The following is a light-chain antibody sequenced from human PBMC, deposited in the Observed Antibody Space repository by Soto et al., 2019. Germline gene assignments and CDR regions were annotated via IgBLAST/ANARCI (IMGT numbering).Light chain of an antibody. V-gene: IGKV4-1*01. J-gene: IGKJ1*01. CDR2: WAS. Sequence: DIVMTQSPDSLAVSLGERATINCKSSQSVLKSSNNKNHLAWYQQKPGQPPRLLIYWASMRESGVPDRFSGDGSGTDFTLTISSLQAEDAAVYYCQQYYSPPAMFGQGTKVEI. CDR3: QQYYSPPAM. CDR1: QSVLKSSNNKNH.